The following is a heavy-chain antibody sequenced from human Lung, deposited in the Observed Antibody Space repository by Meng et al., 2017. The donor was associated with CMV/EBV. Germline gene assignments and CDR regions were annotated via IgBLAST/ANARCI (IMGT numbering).Heavy chain of an antibody. CDR1: GGSFRGYY. J-gene: IGHJ4*02. CDR3: ASSGRDIVATMAMTSEY. CDR2: INHSGST. Sequence: GGSFRGYYWRWIRQHPGKGLEWIGEINHSGSTNYNPSLKGRVTISIDTSKNQFSLKLSSVTAADTAVYYCASSGRDIVATMAMTSEYWGQGTLVTVSS. D-gene: IGHD5-12*01. V-gene: IGHV4-34*01.